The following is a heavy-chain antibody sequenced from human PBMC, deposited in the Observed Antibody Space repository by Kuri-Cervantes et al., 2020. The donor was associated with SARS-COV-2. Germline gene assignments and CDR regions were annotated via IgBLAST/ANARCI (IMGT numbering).Heavy chain of an antibody. V-gene: IGHV3-30*18. J-gene: IGHJ4*02. CDR2: ISYDGTNK. CDR1: GFTLSSYG. CDR3: AKEEGYGFWSGYYNSGEFDY. Sequence: GSLRLSCVASGFTLSSYGMHWVRQAPGKGLEWVAVISYDGTNKYFADSVKGRFTISRDNSKSTLYLQMNSLRAEDTAVYYCAKEEGYGFWSGYYNSGEFDYWGQGTLVTVSS. D-gene: IGHD3-3*01.